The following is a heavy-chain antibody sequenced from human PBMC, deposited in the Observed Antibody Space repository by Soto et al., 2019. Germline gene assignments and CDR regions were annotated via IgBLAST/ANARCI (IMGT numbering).Heavy chain of an antibody. D-gene: IGHD6-13*01. CDR2: IYYSGST. CDR3: ARAVGRGSSWYRGYWFDP. V-gene: IGHV4-31*03. J-gene: IGHJ5*02. Sequence: SETLSLTCTVSGGSISSGGYYWSWIRQHPGKGLEWIGYIYYSGSTYYNPSLKSRVTISVDTSKNQFSLKLSSVTAADTAVYYCARAVGRGSSWYRGYWFDPWGQGTLVTVSS. CDR1: GGSISSGGYY.